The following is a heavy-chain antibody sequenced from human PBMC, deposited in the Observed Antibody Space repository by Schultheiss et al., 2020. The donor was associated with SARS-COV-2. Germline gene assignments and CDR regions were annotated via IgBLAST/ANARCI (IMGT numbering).Heavy chain of an antibody. Sequence: SETLSLTCAVSGGSMSSGNWWSWVRQPPGKWLEWIGEIYHSGSTNYNPSLKSRVTISVDKSKNQFSLKLSSVTAADTAVYYCARDGGYDFWSGFSGWLDVWGQGTTVTVSS. V-gene: IGHV4-4*02. CDR2: IYHSGST. D-gene: IGHD3-3*01. CDR3: ARDGGYDFWSGFSGWLDV. J-gene: IGHJ6*02. CDR1: GGSMSSGNW.